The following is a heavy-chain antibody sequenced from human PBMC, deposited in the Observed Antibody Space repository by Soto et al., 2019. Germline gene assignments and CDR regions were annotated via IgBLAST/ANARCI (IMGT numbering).Heavy chain of an antibody. CDR2: IYYSGST. Sequence: QVQLQESGPGLVKPSQTLSLTCTVSGGSISSGGYYWSWIRQHPGKGLEWIGSIYYSGSTYYNPTLHSRLTISVDTSKIQFSLKLSSVTAAPPPVSYSARAVLPWAPGTLVTLSS. CDR1: GGSISSGGYY. J-gene: IGHJ1*01. CDR3: ARAVLP. V-gene: IGHV4-31*03. D-gene: IGHD3-16*01.